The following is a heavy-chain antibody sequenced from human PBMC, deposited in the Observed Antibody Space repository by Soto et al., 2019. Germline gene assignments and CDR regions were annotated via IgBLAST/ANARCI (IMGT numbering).Heavy chain of an antibody. CDR3: ARMETFGSLNWFDP. CDR2: MNPGSGDT. D-gene: IGHD3-16*01. CDR1: GYSFTNND. V-gene: IGHV1-8*01. J-gene: IGHJ5*02. Sequence: GASVKVSCKASGYSFTNNDVSWVRQATGQGLEWMGWMNPGSGDTGYAQKFQGRVTMTRDISMAIAYMELSSLRSDDTAIYYCARMETFGSLNWFDPWGQGTLVTVSS.